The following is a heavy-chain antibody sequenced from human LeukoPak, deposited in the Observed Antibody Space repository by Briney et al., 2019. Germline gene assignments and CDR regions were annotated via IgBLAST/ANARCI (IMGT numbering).Heavy chain of an antibody. CDR1: GYTFTDYY. V-gene: IGHV1-2*02. CDR3: ARAGGYCGSTSCYSGYYYYFMDV. Sequence: ASVKVSCKASGYTFTDYYLHWVRQAPGQGLEWMGWINPKSGDTDSKMKFQGRVTLTRDTSITTAYMELISLTSDDAAVYYCARAGGYCGSTSCYSGYYYYFMDVWGKGTTVTVSS. D-gene: IGHD2-2*01. J-gene: IGHJ6*03. CDR2: INPKSGDT.